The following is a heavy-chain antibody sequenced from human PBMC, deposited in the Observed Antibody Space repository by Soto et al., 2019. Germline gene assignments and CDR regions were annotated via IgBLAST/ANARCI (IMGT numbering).Heavy chain of an antibody. CDR1: GGSISSGGYS. CDR2: IYHSGST. CDR3: AAGGGLPRYY. J-gene: IGHJ4*02. Sequence: QLQLQESGSGLVKPSQTLSLTCAVSGGSISSGGYSWSWIRQPPGKGLEWIGYIYHSGSTYYNPSRKSRVTLSVDTSKNQFSRKLSSVTAADTAVYYCAAGGGLPRYYWGKGTLVTVSS. V-gene: IGHV4-30-2*01. D-gene: IGHD5-12*01.